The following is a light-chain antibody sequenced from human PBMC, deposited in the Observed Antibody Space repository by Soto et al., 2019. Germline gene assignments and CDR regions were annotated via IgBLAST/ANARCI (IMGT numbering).Light chain of an antibody. V-gene: IGKV1-27*01. CDR3: QNYNSAPLT. CDR2: TAS. CDR1: QGIGNY. Sequence: DIQMTQSPSSLSASVGDRVTITCRASQGIGNYLAWFQQKPGKVPKLLIYTASTLQSGVPSRFSGSGSGTDFTLTISSLQPEDVPTYYFQNYNSAPLTFGQGTRLDIK. J-gene: IGKJ5*01.